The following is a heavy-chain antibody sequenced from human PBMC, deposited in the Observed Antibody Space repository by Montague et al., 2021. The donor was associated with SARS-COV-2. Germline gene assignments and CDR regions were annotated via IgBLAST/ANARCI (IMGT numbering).Heavy chain of an antibody. CDR1: GFTFGDYV. D-gene: IGHD2-2*01. J-gene: IGHJ4*02. CDR3: TVPAYTTSHGPDF. Sequence: SLRLSCAAPGFTFGDYVVSWFRQAPGKGLEWLGFIRSKTYGGTTEYAAXLKGRFTVSRDDSKSIAYLQMNGLKTEDTAVYYCTVPAYTTSHGPDFWGQGTLVTVSS. CDR2: IRSKTYGGTT. V-gene: IGHV3-49*03.